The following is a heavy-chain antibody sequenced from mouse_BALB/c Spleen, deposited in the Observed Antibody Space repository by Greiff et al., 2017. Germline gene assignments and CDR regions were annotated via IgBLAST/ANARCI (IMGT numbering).Heavy chain of an antibody. CDR2: ISSGGSYT. Sequence: EVMLVESGGGLVKPGGSLKLSCAASGFTFSSYTMSWVRQTPEKRLEWVATISSGGSYTYYPDSVKGRFTISRDNAKNTLYLQMSSLKSEDTAMYYCTREGTTSLYYFDYWGRGTTLTVSS. V-gene: IGHV5-6-4*01. CDR1: GFTFSSYT. CDR3: TREGTTSLYYFDY. D-gene: IGHD1-1*01. J-gene: IGHJ2*01.